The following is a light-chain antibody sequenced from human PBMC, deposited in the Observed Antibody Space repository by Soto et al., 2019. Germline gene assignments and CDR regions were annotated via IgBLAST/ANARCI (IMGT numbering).Light chain of an antibody. CDR2: EVY. V-gene: IGLV2-8*01. J-gene: IGLJ2*01. CDR1: STDVGAYNY. CDR3: SSHAGSINVA. Sequence: QSALTQPPSASGSPGQSVTISCTGSSTDVGAYNYVSWYQQHPGKAPKLIIYEVYKRPSGVPDRFSGSKSDNTASLTVSGLQADDEADYYCSSHAGSINVAFGGGTKLTVL.